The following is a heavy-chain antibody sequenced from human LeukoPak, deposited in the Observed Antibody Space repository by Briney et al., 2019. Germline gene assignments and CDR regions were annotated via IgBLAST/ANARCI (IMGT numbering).Heavy chain of an antibody. D-gene: IGHD4-4*01. CDR2: IYYSGST. CDR3: ASVTSSDI. J-gene: IGHJ3*02. CDR1: GCSISSYY. V-gene: IGHV4-59*01. Sequence: QVQLQESGPGLVKPSETLSLTSTVSGCSISSYYWTWTRQPPGKGLEWIGYIYYSGSTNYNPSLKSRVTISVDTSKNQFSLKLSSVTAADTAVYYCASVTSSDIWGQGTMVTVSS.